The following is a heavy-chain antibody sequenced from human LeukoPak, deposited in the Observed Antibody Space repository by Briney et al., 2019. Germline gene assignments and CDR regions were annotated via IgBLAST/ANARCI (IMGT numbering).Heavy chain of an antibody. J-gene: IGHJ6*02. Sequence: GRSLRLSCTVSGFTFDDYAMHWVRHTPGKGLEWVAGITWNRDNIGYGDSVKGRFTISRDNVKNVLYLQTNSLGPEDTALYYCAKDLSSAITSALVLDVWGQGTTVIVS. D-gene: IGHD3-22*01. CDR1: GFTFDDYA. V-gene: IGHV3-9*01. CDR2: ITWNRDNI. CDR3: AKDLSSAITSALVLDV.